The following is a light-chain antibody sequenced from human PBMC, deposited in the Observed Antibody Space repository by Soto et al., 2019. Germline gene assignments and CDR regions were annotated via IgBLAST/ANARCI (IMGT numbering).Light chain of an antibody. J-gene: IGKJ4*01. CDR2: DAS. V-gene: IGKV1-5*01. Sequence: TQMTQSPSTLSASVGDRVTITCRASQSISTWLAWYQQRPGKAPKLLIYDASNLESGVPARFSGSGSGTDFTLTISSLQPEDFATYYCQQSYSTPLTFGGGTKVDIK. CDR1: QSISTW. CDR3: QQSYSTPLT.